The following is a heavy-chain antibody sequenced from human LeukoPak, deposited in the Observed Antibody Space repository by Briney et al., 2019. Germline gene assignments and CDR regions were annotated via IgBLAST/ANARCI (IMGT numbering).Heavy chain of an antibody. V-gene: IGHV1-2*02. Sequence: GASVKVSCKASGYTFTGYYMHWVRQAPGQGLEWMGWINPNSGGTNYAQKFQGGVTMTRDTSISTAYMELSRLRSDDTAVYYCARDLRFLEWVSLDYWGQGTLVTVSS. CDR1: GYTFTGYY. D-gene: IGHD3-3*01. CDR2: INPNSGGT. J-gene: IGHJ4*02. CDR3: ARDLRFLEWVSLDY.